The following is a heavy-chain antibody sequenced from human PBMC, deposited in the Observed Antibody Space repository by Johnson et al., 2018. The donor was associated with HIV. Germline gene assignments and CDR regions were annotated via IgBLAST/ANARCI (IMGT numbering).Heavy chain of an antibody. Sequence: VQLVESGGGLVQPGGSLELSCAASGFTFSGSAMHWVRQAPGKGLEWVANINQDGSDKYYVESVKGRFTISRDNAQNSLYLEMNTLRDEDTAVYYCGRESTSGGTAFDIWGQGTMVTVSS. CDR1: GFTFSGSA. D-gene: IGHD2-15*01. V-gene: IGHV3-7*01. CDR3: GRESTSGGTAFDI. J-gene: IGHJ3*02. CDR2: INQDGSDK.